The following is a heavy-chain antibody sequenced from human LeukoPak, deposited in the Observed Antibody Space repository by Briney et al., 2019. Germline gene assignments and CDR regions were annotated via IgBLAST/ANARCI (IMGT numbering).Heavy chain of an antibody. V-gene: IGHV4-39*01. CDR3: ARQAIAVAGTRDLLAFDI. J-gene: IGHJ3*02. CDR2: IYYSGRT. Sequence: PSETLCLTCTVSGGSISSSSYYSGCIRHPPGKWLEWIGSIYYSGRTYYNPSLKSRVTISVDTSKNQFSLKLSSVTAADTAVYYCARQAIAVAGTRDLLAFDIWGQGTMVTVSS. D-gene: IGHD6-19*01. CDR1: GGSISSSSYY.